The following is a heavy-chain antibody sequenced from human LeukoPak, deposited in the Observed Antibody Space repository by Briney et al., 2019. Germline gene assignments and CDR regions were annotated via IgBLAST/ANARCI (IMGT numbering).Heavy chain of an antibody. J-gene: IGHJ3*02. CDR2: IYTSGST. CDR1: GGSISSGSYY. V-gene: IGHV4-61*02. D-gene: IGHD3-3*01. CDR3: ARAKIFNYDFWSPHKDDAFDI. Sequence: SETLSLTCTVSGGSISSGSYYWSWIRQPAGKGLEWIGRIYTSGSTNYNPSPKSRVTISVDTSKNQFSLKLSSVTAADTAVYYCARAKIFNYDFWSPHKDDAFDIWGQGTMVTVSS.